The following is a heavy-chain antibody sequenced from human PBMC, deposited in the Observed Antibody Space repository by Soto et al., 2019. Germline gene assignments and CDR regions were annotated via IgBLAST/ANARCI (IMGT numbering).Heavy chain of an antibody. V-gene: IGHV1-18*01. CDR3: ARTRPPFSWQQLFTKWFDP. CDR2: IGAYNGNT. D-gene: IGHD6-13*01. CDR1: GYTFTSYG. Sequence: ASVKVSCKASGYTFTSYGISWVRQAPGQGLEWMGWIGAYNGNTNYAQKLQGRVTMTTDTSTSTAYMELRSLRSDDTAVYYCARTRPPFSWQQLFTKWFDPWGQGTLVTVSS. J-gene: IGHJ5*02.